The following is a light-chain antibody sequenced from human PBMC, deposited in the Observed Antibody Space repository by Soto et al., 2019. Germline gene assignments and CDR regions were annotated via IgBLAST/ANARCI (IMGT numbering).Light chain of an antibody. V-gene: IGKV3-20*01. J-gene: IGKJ1*01. CDR3: QRYGG. CDR2: SAS. Sequence: VLTQSPGTLSLSPGDRATLSCRASQTISSTYLAWYQQKPGQAPRLLIYSASSRATGIPDRFSGSGSGTDFTLTISRLEPEDFAVYYCQRYGGFGQGTKVDTK. CDR1: QTISSTY.